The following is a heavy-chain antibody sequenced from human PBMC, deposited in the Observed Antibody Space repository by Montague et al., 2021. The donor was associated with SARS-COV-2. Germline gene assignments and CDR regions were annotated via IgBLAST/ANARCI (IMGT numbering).Heavy chain of an antibody. CDR1: GGSISSTTYR. V-gene: IGHV4-39*01. CDR2: ISYSGTT. Sequence: SETLSLTCTVSGGSISSTTYRWGWIRQPPGKGLEWIGFISYSGTTFYNPSLKSRISMSVDTPKSQFSLNLTSVTAAGTAVYYCARHYGSSLDSWGRGTMVSVSS. J-gene: IGHJ3*01. CDR3: ARHYGSSLDS. D-gene: IGHD4-17*01.